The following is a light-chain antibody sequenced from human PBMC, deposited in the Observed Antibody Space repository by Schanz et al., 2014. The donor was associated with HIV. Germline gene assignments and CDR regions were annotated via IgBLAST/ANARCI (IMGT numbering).Light chain of an antibody. V-gene: IGKV3-20*01. CDR1: QTVSSNS. Sequence: EIVLTQSPVILSLSPGERATLSCRASQTVSSNSLGWYQQKRGQVPRLLIYGVSSRATGIPDRFSGSGSGTDFTLTISRLEPEDFAVYYCQQYGSSSYTFGQGTKLEIK. CDR3: QQYGSSSYT. CDR2: GVS. J-gene: IGKJ2*01.